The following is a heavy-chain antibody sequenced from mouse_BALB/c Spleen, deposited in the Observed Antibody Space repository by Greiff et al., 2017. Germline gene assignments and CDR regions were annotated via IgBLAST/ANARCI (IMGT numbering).Heavy chain of an antibody. Sequence: EVQLQQSGAELVRSGASVKLSCTASGFNITDYYMHWVKQRPEQGLEWIGWIDPENGDTEYAPKFQGKATMTADTSSNTAYLQLSSLTSEDTAVYYCNARSYFDDWGQGTTLTVSA. CDR3: NARSYFDD. CDR2: IDPENGDT. J-gene: IGHJ2*01. CDR1: GFNITDYY. V-gene: IGHV14-4*02.